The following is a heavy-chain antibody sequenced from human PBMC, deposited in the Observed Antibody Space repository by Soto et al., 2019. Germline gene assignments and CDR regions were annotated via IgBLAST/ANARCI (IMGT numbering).Heavy chain of an antibody. D-gene: IGHD2-2*01. J-gene: IGHJ3*02. V-gene: IGHV3-23*01. CDR1: GFTFSSYA. Sequence: EVQLLESGGGLVQPGGSLRLSCAASGFTFSSYAMSWVRQAPGKGLEWVSAISGSGGSTYYADSVKGRFTISRDNSKNMLYLQMNSLRAEDTAVYYCANGQYCSSTSCYVGAFDIWGQGTMVTVSS. CDR3: ANGQYCSSTSCYVGAFDI. CDR2: ISGSGGST.